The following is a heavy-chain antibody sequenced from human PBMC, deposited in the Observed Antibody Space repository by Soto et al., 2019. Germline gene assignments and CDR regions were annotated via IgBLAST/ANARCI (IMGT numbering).Heavy chain of an antibody. Sequence: TSETLSLTCTVSGGSISSGGYYWSWIRQHPGKGLEWIGYIYYSGSTYYNPSLKSRVTISVDTSKNQFSLKLSSVTAADTAVYYCATAFHWDYYYYGMDVWGQGTTVTVSS. J-gene: IGHJ6*02. CDR3: ATAFHWDYYYYGMDV. CDR1: GGSISSGGYY. CDR2: IYYSGST. D-gene: IGHD7-27*01. V-gene: IGHV4-31*03.